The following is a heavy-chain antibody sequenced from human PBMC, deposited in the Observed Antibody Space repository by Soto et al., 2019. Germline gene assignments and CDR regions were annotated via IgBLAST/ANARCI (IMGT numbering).Heavy chain of an antibody. D-gene: IGHD3-10*01. CDR3: ARDDHLYGSASSEKAY. CDR1: GFIFSDYS. CDR2: ISSSSTYI. J-gene: IGHJ4*01. V-gene: IGHV3-21*01. Sequence: GGSLRLSCAASGFIFSDYSMNWVRQAPGKGLEWVSAISSSSTYIYYADSMRGRFIVSRDNAKNSLYLQMNSLRAEDTAIYYCARDDHLYGSASSEKAYWGHGTLVTVYS.